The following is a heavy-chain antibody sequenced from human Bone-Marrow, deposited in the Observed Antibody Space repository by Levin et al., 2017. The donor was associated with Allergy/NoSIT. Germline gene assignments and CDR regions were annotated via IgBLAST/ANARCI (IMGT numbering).Heavy chain of an antibody. Sequence: PGGSLRLSCAASGFTVNSHTMHWVRQAPGKGLEWVALFSSDGSSKAFADSVKGRFTISSDISENTLWLQMNSLSPDDTAVYFCAREQSGSFFLGHYGMDVWGQGTTVTVSS. CDR1: GFTVNSHT. V-gene: IGHV3-30-3*01. D-gene: IGHD1-26*01. J-gene: IGHJ6*02. CDR3: AREQSGSFFLGHYGMDV. CDR2: FSSDGSSK.